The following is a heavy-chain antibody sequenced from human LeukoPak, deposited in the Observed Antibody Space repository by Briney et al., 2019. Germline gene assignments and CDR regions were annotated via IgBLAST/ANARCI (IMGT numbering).Heavy chain of an antibody. CDR2: INPNSGGT. J-gene: IGHJ6*03. CDR3: ARDLGIAAAGYYYYYMDV. V-gene: IGHV1-2*02. Sequence: GASVKVSCKASGYIFSVHYMHWVRQVPGHGLEWMGWINPNSGGTNYAQKFQGRVTMTRDTSISTAYMELSRLRSDDTAVYYCARDLGIAAAGYYYYYMDVWGKGTTVTISS. CDR1: GYIFSVHY. D-gene: IGHD6-13*01.